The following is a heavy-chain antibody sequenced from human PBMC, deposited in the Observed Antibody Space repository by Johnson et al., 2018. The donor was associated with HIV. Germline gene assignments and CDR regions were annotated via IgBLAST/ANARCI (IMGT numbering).Heavy chain of an antibody. CDR2: IKQDGSEK. V-gene: IGHV3-7*01. Sequence: VQLVESGGGLVQPGGSLRLSCAASGFTFSSYWMSWVRQAPGKGLEWVANIKQDGSEKYYADPVKGRFTVSRDNSKNTLYLQMNSLRAEDTAVYYCARDPGNGGRPFDAFDVWGQGTMVTVSS. CDR1: GFTFSSYW. CDR3: ARDPGNGGRPFDAFDV. J-gene: IGHJ3*01. D-gene: IGHD4-23*01.